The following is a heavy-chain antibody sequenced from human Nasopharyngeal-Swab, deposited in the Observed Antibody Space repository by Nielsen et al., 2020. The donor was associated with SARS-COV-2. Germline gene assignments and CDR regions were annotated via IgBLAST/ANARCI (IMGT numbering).Heavy chain of an antibody. CDR1: GFTFSSYS. CDR2: ISSSSYI. J-gene: IGHJ6*03. Sequence: GESLKISCAASGFTFSSYSMNWVRQAPGKGLEWVSSISSSSYIYYADSVKGRFTISRDNAKNSLYLQMNSLRAEDTAVYYCARDQGYSYGYYYYYMDVWGKGTTVTVSS. CDR3: ARDQGYSYGYYYYYMDV. V-gene: IGHV3-21*01. D-gene: IGHD5-18*01.